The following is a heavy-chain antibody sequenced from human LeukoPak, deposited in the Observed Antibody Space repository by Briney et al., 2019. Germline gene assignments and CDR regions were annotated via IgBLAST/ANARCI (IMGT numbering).Heavy chain of an antibody. J-gene: IGHJ4*02. V-gene: IGHV4-61*03. Sequence: PSETLSLTCNVSGYSISSGYYWSWIRQPPGKGLEWIVNINDSGSTNSNPSLKSRATISVDMSRKHFFLDLSSVTAADTAVYYCARAVHYSGTSDQYTGGWYYFDFWGQGTLVTVSS. CDR1: GYSISSGYY. D-gene: IGHD3-10*01. CDR2: INDSGST. CDR3: ARAVHYSGTSDQYTGGWYYFDF.